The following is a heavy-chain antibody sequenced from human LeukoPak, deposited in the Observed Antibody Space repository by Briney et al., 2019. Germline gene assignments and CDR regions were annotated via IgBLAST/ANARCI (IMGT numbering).Heavy chain of an antibody. V-gene: IGHV1-69*13. D-gene: IGHD3-22*01. J-gene: IGHJ4*02. CDR1: GGTLSSYA. CDR3: ASEETDSSGLDY. CDR2: IIPIFGTA. Sequence: SVKVSCKASGGTLSSYAISWVRQAPGQGLEWMGGIIPIFGTANYAQKFQGRVTITADESTSTAYMELSSLRSEDTAVYYCASEETDSSGLDYWGQGTLVTVSS.